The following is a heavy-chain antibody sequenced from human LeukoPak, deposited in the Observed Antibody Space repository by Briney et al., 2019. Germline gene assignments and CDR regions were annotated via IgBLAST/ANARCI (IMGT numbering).Heavy chain of an antibody. CDR3: ARDWGGYCSSTSCYSHMDV. D-gene: IGHD2-2*01. Sequence: GGSLRLSCAASGFTFSDYYMNWIRQAPGKGLEWVSSISGNINYMYYADSVKGRFAISRDNAKNSLYLHMNSLRAEDTAVYYCARDWGGYCSSTSCYSHMDVWGKGTTVTVSS. V-gene: IGHV3-21*01. J-gene: IGHJ6*03. CDR2: ISGNINYM. CDR1: GFTFSDYY.